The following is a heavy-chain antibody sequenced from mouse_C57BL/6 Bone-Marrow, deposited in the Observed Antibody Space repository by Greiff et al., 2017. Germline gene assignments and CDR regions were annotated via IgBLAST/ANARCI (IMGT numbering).Heavy chain of an antibody. CDR1: GFTFSDYG. Sequence: EVKLVESGGGLVKPGGSLKLSCAASGFTFSDYGMHWVRQAPEKGLEWVAYISSGSSPIYYADTVKGRFTISRDNAKNTLFLQMTSLRSEDTAMYYCARGRSYAMDYWGQGTSVTVSS. V-gene: IGHV5-17*01. CDR2: ISSGSSPI. CDR3: ARGRSYAMDY. J-gene: IGHJ4*01.